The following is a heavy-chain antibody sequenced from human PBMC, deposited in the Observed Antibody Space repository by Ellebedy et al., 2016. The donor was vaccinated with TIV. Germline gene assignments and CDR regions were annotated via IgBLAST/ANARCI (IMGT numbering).Heavy chain of an antibody. V-gene: IGHV4-59*08. J-gene: IGHJ3*01. CDR3: ARRLYRSASGYWLDTFDF. CDR2: IYYNVIT. CDR1: GDSIHNGY. D-gene: IGHD6-19*01. Sequence: SETLSLTCTVSGDSIHNGYWSWIRQTPGKGLEWIGFIYYNVITNYNPSLKSRVSMSVDTSTNQFSLKMTSVTAADTAVYYCARRLYRSASGYWLDTFDFWGQGTVVTVSS.